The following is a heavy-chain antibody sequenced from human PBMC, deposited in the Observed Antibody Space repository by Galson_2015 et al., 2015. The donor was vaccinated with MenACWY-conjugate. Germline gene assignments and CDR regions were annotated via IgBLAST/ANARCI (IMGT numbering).Heavy chain of an antibody. D-gene: IGHD6-13*01. V-gene: IGHV4-4*02. CDR3: ARTQPRQRFDS. CDR1: GGSISSNNW. CDR2: IYHSGST. J-gene: IGHJ4*02. Sequence: SETLSLTCAVSGGSISSNNWWTWVRQPPGKGLEWLGEIYHSGSTNYSPSLKSRVTMSVDNSKNQFSLKLSSVTAADTAVYYCARTQPRQRFDSWGQGTLVTVSS.